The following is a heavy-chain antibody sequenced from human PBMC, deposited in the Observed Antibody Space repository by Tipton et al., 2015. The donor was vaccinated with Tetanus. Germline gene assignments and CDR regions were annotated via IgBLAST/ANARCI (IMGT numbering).Heavy chain of an antibody. V-gene: IGHV3-48*04. CDR1: AFTFSDYG. CDR3: ARAGRSEQQPDY. Sequence: SLRLSCAASAFTFSDYGMNWVRQAPGKGLEWVSYISASSRSIYYADSVKGRSTISRDNAKNSLYLQMNSLRAEDTAVYYCARAGRSEQQPDYWGQGTLVTVSS. CDR2: ISASSRSI. J-gene: IGHJ4*02. D-gene: IGHD6-13*01.